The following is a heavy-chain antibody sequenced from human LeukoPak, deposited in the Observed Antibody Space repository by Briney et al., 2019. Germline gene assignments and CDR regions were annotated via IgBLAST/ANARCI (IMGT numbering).Heavy chain of an antibody. D-gene: IGHD6-19*01. Sequence: SVKVSCKASGGTFSSYAISWVRQAPGQGLEWMGGIIPIFGTANYAQKFQSRVTITADKSTSTAYMELSSLRSEDTAVYYCARGKYSSGWTDVGYWGQGTLVTVSS. J-gene: IGHJ4*02. CDR2: IIPIFGTA. V-gene: IGHV1-69*06. CDR1: GGTFSSYA. CDR3: ARGKYSSGWTDVGY.